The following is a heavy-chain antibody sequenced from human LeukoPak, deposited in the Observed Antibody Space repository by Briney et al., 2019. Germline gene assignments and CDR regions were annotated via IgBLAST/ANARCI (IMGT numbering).Heavy chain of an antibody. CDR2: ISRGSTII. CDR3: ARAKRNGFDI. Sequence: GGSLRLSCAASGFTFSSYGMYWVRQAPGKGLEWVSYISRGSTIIYYADSVKGRFTISRDNAKNSLYLQMNSLRAEDTAVYYCARAKRNGFDIWGQGTMVTVSS. V-gene: IGHV3-48*01. J-gene: IGHJ3*02. CDR1: GFTFSSYG.